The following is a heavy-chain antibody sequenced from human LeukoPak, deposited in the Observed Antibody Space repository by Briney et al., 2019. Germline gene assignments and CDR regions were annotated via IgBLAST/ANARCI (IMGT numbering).Heavy chain of an antibody. D-gene: IGHD4-17*01. V-gene: IGHV4-4*02. CDR2: IYHSGST. CDR3: ARNGYYSVDY. CDR1: GFTFSNAW. Sequence: GSLRLSCAASGFTFSNAWMSWVRQPPGKGLEWIGEIYHSGSTTYNPSLKSRVTISIDTSKTQFSLKLSSVTAADTAVYYCARNGYYSVDYWGQGTLLTVSS. J-gene: IGHJ4*02.